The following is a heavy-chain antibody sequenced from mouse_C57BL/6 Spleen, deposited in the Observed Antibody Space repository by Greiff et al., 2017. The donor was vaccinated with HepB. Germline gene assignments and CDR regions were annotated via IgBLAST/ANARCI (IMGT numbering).Heavy chain of an antibody. J-gene: IGHJ2*01. Sequence: VQLVESGPGLVQPSQSLSITCTVSGFSLTSYGVHWVRQSPGKGLEWLGVIWSGGSTDYNAAFISRLSISKDNSKGQVFFKMNSLQADDTAIYYCARNGIYYDYDGTGFDYWGQGTTLTVSS. CDR1: GFSLTSYG. CDR2: IWSGGST. D-gene: IGHD2-4*01. V-gene: IGHV2-2*01. CDR3: ARNGIYYDYDGTGFDY.